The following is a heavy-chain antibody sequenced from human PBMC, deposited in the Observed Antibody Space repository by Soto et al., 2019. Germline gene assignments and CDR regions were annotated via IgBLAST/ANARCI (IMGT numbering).Heavy chain of an antibody. CDR3: ARDGGVYDYSPFDY. D-gene: IGHD4-4*01. CDR2: INAGNGNT. V-gene: IGHV1-3*01. J-gene: IGHJ4*02. Sequence: GASVKVSCKASGYTFTSYAMHWVRQAPGQRLEWMGWINAGNGNTKYSQKFQGRVTITKDTSASTAYMELSSLRSEDTAVYYCARDGGVYDYSPFDYWGQGTLVTVSS. CDR1: GYTFTSYA.